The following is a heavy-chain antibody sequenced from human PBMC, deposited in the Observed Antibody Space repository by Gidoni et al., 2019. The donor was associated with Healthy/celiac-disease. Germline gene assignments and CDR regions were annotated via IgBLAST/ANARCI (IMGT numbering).Heavy chain of an antibody. CDR3: TRDRVTMVRGVSAFDP. CDR2: IRSKAYGGTT. CDR1: GFTFGDYA. Sequence: EVQLVESGGGLVKPGRSLRLSCTASGFTFGDYAMSWFRTAPGKGLGWVGFIRSKAYGGTTEYAASVKGRFTISRDDSKSIAYLQMNSLKTEDTAVYYCTRDRVTMVRGVSAFDPWGQGTLVTVSS. J-gene: IGHJ5*02. V-gene: IGHV3-49*05. D-gene: IGHD3-10*01.